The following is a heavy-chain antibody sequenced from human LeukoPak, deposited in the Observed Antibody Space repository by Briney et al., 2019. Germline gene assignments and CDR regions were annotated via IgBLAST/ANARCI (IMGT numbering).Heavy chain of an antibody. Sequence: GGSLRPSCAASGFTFSSYAIHWVRQAPGKGLEYVSTISNNGDNTNYADSVEGRFTISRDNSKNTLYLQMSGLRPEDTAVYYCVKAAGSWYGYFDYWGQGTLVTVSS. CDR3: VKAAGSWYGYFDY. J-gene: IGHJ4*02. CDR2: ISNNGDNT. CDR1: GFTFSSYA. V-gene: IGHV3-64D*06. D-gene: IGHD6-13*01.